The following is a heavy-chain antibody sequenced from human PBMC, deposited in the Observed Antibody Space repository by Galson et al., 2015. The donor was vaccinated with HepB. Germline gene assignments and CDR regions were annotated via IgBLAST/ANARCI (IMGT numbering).Heavy chain of an antibody. CDR2: IKQDGSEK. CDR1: GFTFSSYW. J-gene: IGHJ4*02. CDR3: ARAVNYWGRGYYFDY. Sequence: SLRLSCAASGFTFSSYWMSWVRQAPGKGLEWVANIKQDGSEKYYVDSVKGRFTISRDNAKNSLYLQMNSLRAEDTAVYYCARAVNYWGRGYYFDYWGQGTLVTVSS. D-gene: IGHD7-27*01. V-gene: IGHV3-7*03.